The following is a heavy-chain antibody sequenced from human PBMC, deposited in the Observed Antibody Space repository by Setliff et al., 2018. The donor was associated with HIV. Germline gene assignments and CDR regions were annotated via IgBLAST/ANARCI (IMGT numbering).Heavy chain of an antibody. V-gene: IGHV4-39*01. CDR1: GGSISSSSYY. CDR3: ARQESYGNGGLYYFDY. Sequence: SETLSLTCTVSGGSISSSSYYWGWIRQPPGKGLEWIGSIYYSGSTYYNPSLKSRVTISVDTSKNQFSLKLSSATAADTAVYSCARQESYGNGGLYYFDYWGQGTLVTVSS. J-gene: IGHJ4*02. CDR2: IYYSGST. D-gene: IGHD2-8*02.